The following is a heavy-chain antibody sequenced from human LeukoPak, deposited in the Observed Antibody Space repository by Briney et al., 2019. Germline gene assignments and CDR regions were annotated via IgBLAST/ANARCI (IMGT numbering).Heavy chain of an antibody. CDR3: ATEFGELSHNWFDP. J-gene: IGHJ5*02. CDR1: GYTLTELS. CDR2: FDPEDGET. V-gene: IGHV1-24*01. Sequence: GASVKVSCKVSGYTLTELSMHWVRQAPGKGLEWMGGFDPEDGETIYAQKFQGSVTMTEDTSTDTAYMELSSLRSEDTAVYYCATEFGELSHNWFDPWGQGTLVTVSS. D-gene: IGHD3-10*01.